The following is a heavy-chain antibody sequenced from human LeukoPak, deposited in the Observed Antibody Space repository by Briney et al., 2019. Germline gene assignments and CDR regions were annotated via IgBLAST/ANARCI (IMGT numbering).Heavy chain of an antibody. Sequence: SQTLSLTCTVSGGSISSGDYYWSWIRQPPGKGLEWIGYIYYSGSTYYNPSLKSRVTISVDTSKNQLSLKLSSVTAADTAVYYCARGEQKEYYYDSSGYLEGDAFDIWGQGTMVTVSS. CDR2: IYYSGST. D-gene: IGHD3-22*01. J-gene: IGHJ3*02. V-gene: IGHV4-30-4*08. CDR3: ARGEQKEYYYDSSGYLEGDAFDI. CDR1: GGSISSGDYY.